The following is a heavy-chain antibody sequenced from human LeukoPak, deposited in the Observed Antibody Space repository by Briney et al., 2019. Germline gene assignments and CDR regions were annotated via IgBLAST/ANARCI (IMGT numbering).Heavy chain of an antibody. J-gene: IGHJ4*02. V-gene: IGHV1-69*05. CDR3: ASGYDFWSGYYFYFDY. Sequence: SVKVSCKASGGTFSSYAVSWVRQAPGQGLEWMGGIIPIFGTANYAQKFQGRVTITTDESTSTAYMELSSLRSEDTAVYYCASGYDFWSGYYFYFDYWGQGTLVTVSS. D-gene: IGHD3-3*01. CDR1: GGTFSSYA. CDR2: IIPIFGTA.